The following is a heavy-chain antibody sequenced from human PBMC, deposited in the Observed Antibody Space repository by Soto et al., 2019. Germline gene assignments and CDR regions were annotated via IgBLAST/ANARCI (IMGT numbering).Heavy chain of an antibody. D-gene: IGHD2-15*01. V-gene: IGHV4-39*01. Sequence: SETLSLTCTVSGGSVSSGSYYWGWIRQPPGKGLEWIGRIYYSGSTYYNPSLKSRVTISVDTSKNQFSLKLSSVIAADTAVYYCATRTVAAVFRGYYYYGMDVWGQGTTVTVSS. CDR3: ATRTVAAVFRGYYYYGMDV. CDR1: GGSVSSGSYY. J-gene: IGHJ6*02. CDR2: IYYSGST.